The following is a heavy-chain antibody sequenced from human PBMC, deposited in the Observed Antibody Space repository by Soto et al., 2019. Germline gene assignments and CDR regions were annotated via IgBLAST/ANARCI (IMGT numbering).Heavy chain of an antibody. CDR1: GGSFSGYY. CDR2: INHSGST. D-gene: IGHD2-8*01. V-gene: IGHV4-34*01. Sequence: SETLSLTCAVYGGSFSGYYWSWIRQPPGKGLEWIGDINHSGSTNYNPSLKSRVTISVDTSKNQFYLKLSSVTAADTAVYYCARGAQNIVLMVYAIHAFDIWGQWTMFTV. J-gene: IGHJ3*02. CDR3: ARGAQNIVLMVYAIHAFDI.